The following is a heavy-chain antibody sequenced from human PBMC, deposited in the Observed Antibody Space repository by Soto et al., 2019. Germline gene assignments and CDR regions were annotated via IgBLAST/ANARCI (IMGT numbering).Heavy chain of an antibody. CDR2: IWYDGSNE. D-gene: IGHD1-1*01. J-gene: IGHJ4*02. V-gene: IGHV3-33*01. Sequence: QVQLVESGGGVAQPGRSLRLSCAASGSTFSSYAMHWVRQAPGKGLEWVAVIWYDGSNEDYADSVKGRFTISRDNSMNTLFLLMNSLRVEDTAVYYCAREETGTFDRWGQGTLVTVSS. CDR3: AREETGTFDR. CDR1: GSTFSSYA.